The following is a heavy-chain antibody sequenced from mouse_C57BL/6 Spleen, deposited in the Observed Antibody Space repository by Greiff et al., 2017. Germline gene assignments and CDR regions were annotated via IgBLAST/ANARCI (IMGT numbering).Heavy chain of an antibody. CDR2: IDPSDSYT. J-gene: IGHJ4*01. Sequence: VQLQQPGAELVMPGASVKLSCKASGYTFTSYWMHWVKQRPGQGLEWIGVIDPSDSYTNYNQKFKGKSTLTVDKSYSTAYMQLSSLTSEDSAVYDWARGGYGYDYYAMGYWGQGTSVPVSS. V-gene: IGHV1-69*01. CDR1: GYTFTSYW. CDR3: ARGGYGYDYYAMGY. D-gene: IGHD2-2*01.